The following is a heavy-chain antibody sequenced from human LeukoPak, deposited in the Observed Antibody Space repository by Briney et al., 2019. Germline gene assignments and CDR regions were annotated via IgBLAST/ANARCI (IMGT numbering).Heavy chain of an antibody. D-gene: IGHD2-15*01. Sequence: WETLSLTCTVSGVTISDYYWTWIRQTPGKGLEWMGYVYYSGSTNYNPSLKSGGTIFPNTSKNQFSRKLSSVTAAETALYYGARDRYCRGGVCYSGRFVPWGHGTLVIVSS. J-gene: IGHJ5*02. CDR2: VYYSGST. CDR3: ARDRYCRGGVCYSGRFVP. V-gene: IGHV4-59*01. CDR1: GVTISDYY.